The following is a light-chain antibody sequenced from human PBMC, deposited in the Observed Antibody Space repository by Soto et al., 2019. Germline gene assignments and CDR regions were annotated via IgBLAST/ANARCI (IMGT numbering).Light chain of an antibody. Sequence: QSALTQPASVSGSPGQSITISCTGTSSDIGGYNYVSWYQQHPGKAPKLMIYEVNNRPSGVSNRFSGSKSGYTASLTISGLQAADEADYYCYSYAGSYTFIFGGGTKLTVL. CDR1: SSDIGGYNY. J-gene: IGLJ2*01. V-gene: IGLV2-14*01. CDR2: EVN. CDR3: YSYAGSYTFI.